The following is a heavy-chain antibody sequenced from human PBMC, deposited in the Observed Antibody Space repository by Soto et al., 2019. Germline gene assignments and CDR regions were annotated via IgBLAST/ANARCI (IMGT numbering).Heavy chain of an antibody. Sequence: GGSLRLSCAASGFTFSSYSMNWVRQAPGKGLEWVSYISSSSSTIYYADSVKGRFTISRDNAKNSLYLQMNSLRDEDTAVYYCARGAFNYYDSSGYSTPSYGMDVWGQGTTVTVSS. V-gene: IGHV3-48*02. CDR3: ARGAFNYYDSSGYSTPSYGMDV. CDR1: GFTFSSYS. CDR2: ISSSSSTI. D-gene: IGHD3-22*01. J-gene: IGHJ6*02.